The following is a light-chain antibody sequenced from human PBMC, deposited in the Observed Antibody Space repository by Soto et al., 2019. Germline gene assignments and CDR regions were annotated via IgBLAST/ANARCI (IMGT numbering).Light chain of an antibody. J-gene: IGLJ2*01. Sequence: SYELTQPPSVSVSPGQTASITCSGDKLGDKYACWYQQKPGQSPVLVIYQYNKRPSGIPERFSGSNSGNTATLTISGTQAMDEADYYCQAWDSSTVVFGGGTKVIVL. V-gene: IGLV3-1*01. CDR1: KLGDKY. CDR3: QAWDSSTVV. CDR2: QYN.